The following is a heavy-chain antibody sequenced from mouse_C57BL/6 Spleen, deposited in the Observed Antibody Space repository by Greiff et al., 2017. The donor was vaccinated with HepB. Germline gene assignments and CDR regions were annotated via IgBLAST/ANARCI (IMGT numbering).Heavy chain of an antibody. D-gene: IGHD1-1*01. CDR2: ISSGSSTI. CDR1: GFTFSDYG. Sequence: EVMLVESGGGLVKPGGSLKLSCAASGFTFSDYGMHWVRQAPEKGLEWVAYISSGSSTIYYADTVKGRFTISRDNAKNTLFLQMTSLRSEDTAMYYCARARITTVVADYWGQGTTLTVSS. V-gene: IGHV5-17*01. CDR3: ARARITTVVADY. J-gene: IGHJ2*01.